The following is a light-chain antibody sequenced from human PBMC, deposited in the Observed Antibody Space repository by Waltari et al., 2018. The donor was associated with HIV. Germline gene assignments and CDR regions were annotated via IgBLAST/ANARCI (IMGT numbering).Light chain of an antibody. CDR3: AAWDDSLRGSYV. CDR1: SFNIGRNF. V-gene: IGLV1-47*01. J-gene: IGLJ1*01. Sequence: QSVLTQPPSASGTPGQRVTVSCSGSSFNIGRNFVSWYQQLPGTAPKVLIFRDNKRPSGVPDRFSGSKSGASASLAISGLRSEGEADYYCAAWDDSLRGSYVFGPGTKVTVL. CDR2: RDN.